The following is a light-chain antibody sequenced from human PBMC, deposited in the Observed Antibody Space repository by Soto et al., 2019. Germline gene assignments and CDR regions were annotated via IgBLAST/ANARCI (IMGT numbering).Light chain of an antibody. CDR2: DVS. V-gene: IGLV2-14*01. CDR1: SSDVGAYNY. J-gene: IGLJ1*01. Sequence: QSVLTQPASASGSPGQSITISCTGTSSDVGAYNYVSWYQQHPGKAPKLMIYDVSHRPSGVSHRFSGSKSGNTASLTISGLQAEDEADYYCGSYTTSSNYVFGTGTKVTI. CDR3: GSYTTSSNYV.